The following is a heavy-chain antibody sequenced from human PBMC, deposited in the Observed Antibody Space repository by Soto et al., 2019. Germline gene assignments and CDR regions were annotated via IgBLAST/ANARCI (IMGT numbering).Heavy chain of an antibody. J-gene: IGHJ1*01. CDR3: AKGVPGIAVAGTGYFQH. V-gene: IGHV3-23*01. Sequence: EVQLLESGGGLVQPGGSLRLSCAASGFTFSSYAMSWVRQAPGKGLEWVSGISGSGDSTYYADSVKGRFTISRDTSKNTLYLQMNSLRAEDTAVYYCAKGVPGIAVAGTGYFQHWGQGTLVTVSS. D-gene: IGHD6-19*01. CDR1: GFTFSSYA. CDR2: ISGSGDST.